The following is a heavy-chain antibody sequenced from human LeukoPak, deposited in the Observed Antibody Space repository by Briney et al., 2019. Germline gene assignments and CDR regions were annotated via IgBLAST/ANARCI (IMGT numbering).Heavy chain of an antibody. Sequence: GGSLRLSCAASGFTVSSNFMSWVRQAPEKGLEWVSVMYSDGSTYYADSVKGRFTISRDNSKNTLYLQMSSLRAEDTAVYYCARDGRFLNQLPRDDAFDIWGQGTMVTVSS. V-gene: IGHV3-53*01. CDR2: MYSDGST. CDR3: ARDGRFLNQLPRDDAFDI. D-gene: IGHD2-2*01. J-gene: IGHJ3*02. CDR1: GFTVSSNF.